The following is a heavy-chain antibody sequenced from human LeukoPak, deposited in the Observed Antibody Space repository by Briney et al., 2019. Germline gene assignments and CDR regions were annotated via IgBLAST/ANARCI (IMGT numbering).Heavy chain of an antibody. CDR1: GGSINSYY. CDR3: AGRAMIVELGFDY. V-gene: IGHV4-59*08. Sequence: SETLSLTCTVSGGSINSYYWSWIRQPPGKGLEWIGFIYYSGSTNYNPSLKSRVTISVDTSKNQFSLKLSSVTAADTAVYYCAGRAMIVELGFDYWGQGTLVTVSS. D-gene: IGHD3-22*01. CDR2: IYYSGST. J-gene: IGHJ4*02.